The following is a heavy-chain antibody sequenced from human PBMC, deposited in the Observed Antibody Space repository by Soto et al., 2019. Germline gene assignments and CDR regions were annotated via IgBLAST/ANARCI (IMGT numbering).Heavy chain of an antibody. J-gene: IGHJ5*01. Sequence: PSETLSLTCSVSGDSISTVDYFWAWIRQPPGQALEYIGYIYKSTTTYYNPSFESRVAISLDTSKSQFSLNVTSVTAADTAVYLCARGRYCLTGRCFPNWFDSWGQGTLVTVS. CDR1: GDSISTVDYF. CDR2: IYKSTTT. V-gene: IGHV4-30-4*01. CDR3: ARGRYCLTGRCFPNWFDS. D-gene: IGHD2-15*01.